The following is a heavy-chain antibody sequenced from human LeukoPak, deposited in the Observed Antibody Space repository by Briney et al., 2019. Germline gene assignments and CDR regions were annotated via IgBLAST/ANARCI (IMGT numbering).Heavy chain of an antibody. J-gene: IGHJ4*02. CDR2: INHSGST. Sequence: SETLSLTCAVYGGSFSGYYWSWIRQPPGKGLEWIGEINHSGSTNYNPSLKSRVTISVDTSKNQSSLKLSSVTAADPAVYYCARGVGVVPAASLFDYWGQGTLVTVSS. CDR1: GGSFSGYY. CDR3: ARGVGVVPAASLFDY. V-gene: IGHV4-34*01. D-gene: IGHD2-2*01.